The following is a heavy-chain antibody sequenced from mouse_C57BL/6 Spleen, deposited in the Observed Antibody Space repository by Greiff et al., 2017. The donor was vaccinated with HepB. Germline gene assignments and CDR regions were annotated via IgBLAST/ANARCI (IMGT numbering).Heavy chain of an antibody. CDR3: ARLGSTMVTPFAY. J-gene: IGHJ3*01. Sequence: VQLQQSGPELVKPGASVKISCKASGYTFTDYYMNWVKQSHGKSLEWIGDINPNNGGTSYNQKFKGKATLTVDKSSSTAYMELRSLTSEDSAVYYCARLGSTMVTPFAYWGQGTLVTVSA. D-gene: IGHD2-1*01. CDR1: GYTFTDYY. V-gene: IGHV1-26*01. CDR2: INPNNGGT.